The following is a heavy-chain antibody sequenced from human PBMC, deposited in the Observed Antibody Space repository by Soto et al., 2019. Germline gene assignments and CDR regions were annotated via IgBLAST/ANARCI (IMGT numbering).Heavy chain of an antibody. Sequence: SETLSLTCTVSGGSISSYYWSWIRQPPGKGLEWIGYIYYSGSTNYNPSLKSRVTISVDTSKNQFSLKLSSVTAADTAVYYCAREVVVAANPMGYYYYYYMDVWGKGTTVTVSS. V-gene: IGHV4-59*01. CDR1: GGSISSYY. D-gene: IGHD2-15*01. J-gene: IGHJ6*03. CDR2: IYYSGST. CDR3: AREVVVAANPMGYYYYYYMDV.